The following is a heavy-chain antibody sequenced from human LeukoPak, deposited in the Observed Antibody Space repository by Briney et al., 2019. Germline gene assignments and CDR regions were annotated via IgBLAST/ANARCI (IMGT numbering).Heavy chain of an antibody. CDR1: GFTFDDYG. J-gene: IGHJ4*02. D-gene: IGHD3-10*01. CDR3: ARGLWFGELLSTFDY. Sequence: GGSLRLSCAASGFTFDDYGMSWVRQAPGKGLEWVSGINWNGGSTGYADSVKGRFTISRDNAKNSLYLQMNSLRAEDTALYYCARGLWFGELLSTFDYWGQGTLVTVSS. CDR2: INWNGGST. V-gene: IGHV3-20*04.